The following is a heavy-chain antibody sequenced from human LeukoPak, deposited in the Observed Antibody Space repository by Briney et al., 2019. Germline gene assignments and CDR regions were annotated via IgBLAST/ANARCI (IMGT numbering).Heavy chain of an antibody. CDR2: LYPDNSTS. V-gene: IGHV5-51*01. J-gene: IGHJ3*02. CDR3: ATSREVAGSHAFDI. CDR1: GYSFTNYW. D-gene: IGHD6-19*01. Sequence: GESLKISCKCSGYSFTNYWIGWVSQMPGKDLEWMGVLYPDNSTSRFSPSFKGRVTMSVDRSINTAYLQWSSLRASDTAMYYCATSREVAGSHAFDIWGQGTVVTVSS.